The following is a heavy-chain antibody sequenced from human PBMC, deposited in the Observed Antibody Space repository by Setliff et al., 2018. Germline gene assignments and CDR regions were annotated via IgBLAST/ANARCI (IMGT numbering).Heavy chain of an antibody. CDR3: AKSGGDHCCPLYHHYYMDV. CDR2: TSSGSNSI. CDR1: GFTFSTYS. Sequence: VGSLRLSCAASGFTFSTYSMNWVRQAPGKGLEWIPYTSSGSNSIYYADSVMGRFTISRDNARNSLYLQMNRLRPEDTAVYYCAKSGGDHCCPLYHHYYMDVWGTGTTVTVSS. D-gene: IGHD2-21*02. V-gene: IGHV3-48*01. J-gene: IGHJ6*03.